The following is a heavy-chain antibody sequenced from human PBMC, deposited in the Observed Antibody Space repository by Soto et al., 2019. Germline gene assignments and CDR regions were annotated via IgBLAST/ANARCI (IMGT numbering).Heavy chain of an antibody. J-gene: IGHJ4*02. V-gene: IGHV3-48*02. CDR1: GFIFNTYS. CDR3: ARTLSWRRGPFDS. Sequence: PVGSVRLSCAASGFIFNTYSMNWVRQAPGKGLEWVSYISGSSQTIFYADSVRGRFTISRDNANNSTYLQMVSLRDEDTAVYYCARTLSWRRGPFDSWGQGTLVTVSS. CDR2: ISGSSQTI. D-gene: IGHD2-15*01.